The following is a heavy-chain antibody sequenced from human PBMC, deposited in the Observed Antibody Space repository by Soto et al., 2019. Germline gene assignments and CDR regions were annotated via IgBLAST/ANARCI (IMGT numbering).Heavy chain of an antibody. CDR2: TRNKGNSYST. V-gene: IGHV3-72*01. D-gene: IGHD3-22*01. CDR1: GFTFSDHY. Sequence: GGSLRVSCAASGFTFSDHYMDWVRQAPGKGLEWVGRTRNKGNSYSTEYAASVKGRFTISRDDSKNSLYLQMNSLKTEDTAVYYCTIYYYHPSGYSIDIWAPATLVT. J-gene: IGHJ3*02. CDR3: TIYYYHPSGYSIDI.